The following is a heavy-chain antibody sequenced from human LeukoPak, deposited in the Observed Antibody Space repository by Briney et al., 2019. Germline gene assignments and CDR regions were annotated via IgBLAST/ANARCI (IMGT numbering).Heavy chain of an antibody. CDR1: GGSFSGYY. CDR3: ARLHQGAFDI. J-gene: IGHJ3*02. V-gene: IGHV4-34*01. CDR2: INHSGST. Sequence: SETLSLTCAVYGGSFSGYYWSWIRRPPGKGLEWIGEINHSGSTNYNPSLKSRVTISVDTSKNQFSLKRSSVTAADTAVYYCARLHQGAFDIWGQGTMVTVSS.